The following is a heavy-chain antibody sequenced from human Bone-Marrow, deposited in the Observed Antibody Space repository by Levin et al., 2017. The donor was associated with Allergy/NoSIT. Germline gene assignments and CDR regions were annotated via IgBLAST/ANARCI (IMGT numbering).Heavy chain of an antibody. D-gene: IGHD3-16*01. Sequence: GESLKISCAASGFTFSSYSMNWVRQAPGKGLEWVSYISSSSSTIYYADSVKGRFTISRDNAKNSLYLQMNSLRDEDTAVYYCARDLRGNYIAFGAPEGGDDAFDIWGQGTMVTVSS. CDR1: GFTFSSYS. V-gene: IGHV3-48*02. J-gene: IGHJ3*02. CDR3: ARDLRGNYIAFGAPEGGDDAFDI. CDR2: ISSSSSTI.